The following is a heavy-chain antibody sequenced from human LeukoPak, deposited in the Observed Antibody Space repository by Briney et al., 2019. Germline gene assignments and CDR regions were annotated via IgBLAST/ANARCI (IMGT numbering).Heavy chain of an antibody. Sequence: SETLSLTCTVSGGSVSSGSYYWSWIRQPPGKGLEWIGYIYYSGSTNQNPSLKSRVTISVDTSKNQFSLKLSSVTAADTAVYYCARDRGYYDSSGYLDYWGQGTLVTVSS. V-gene: IGHV4-61*01. D-gene: IGHD3-22*01. CDR3: ARDRGYYDSSGYLDY. CDR1: GGSVSSGSYY. J-gene: IGHJ4*02. CDR2: IYYSGST.